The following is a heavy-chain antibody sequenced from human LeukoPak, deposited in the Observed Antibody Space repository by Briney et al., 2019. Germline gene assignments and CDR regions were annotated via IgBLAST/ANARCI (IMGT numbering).Heavy chain of an antibody. CDR1: GFTFDDYA. D-gene: IGHD3-3*01. J-gene: IGHJ4*02. Sequence: RTGGSLTLSRVVSGFTFDDYAMSWVRPPPGKRRDWVSGISWNRGTRGYADCVKGRFTISRNNAKNSLYLQMNSVSAEDTALYYCAREQEDFWRGSFDSWGQGSLVTVSS. CDR2: ISWNRGTR. V-gene: IGHV3-20*04. CDR3: AREQEDFWRGSFDS.